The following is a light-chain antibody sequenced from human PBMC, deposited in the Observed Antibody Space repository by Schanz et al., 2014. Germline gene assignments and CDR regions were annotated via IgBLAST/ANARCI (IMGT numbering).Light chain of an antibody. CDR2: EGS. J-gene: IGLJ3*02. CDR1: SSDVGSYNL. CDR3: SSYTSIGTRV. Sequence: QSALTQPASVSGSPGQSITISCTGTSSDVGSYNLVSWYQHHPGKAPKLMIYEGSKRPSGVSNRFSGSKSGNTASLTISGLQAEDEADYYCSSYTSIGTRVFGGGTKVTVL. V-gene: IGLV2-14*02.